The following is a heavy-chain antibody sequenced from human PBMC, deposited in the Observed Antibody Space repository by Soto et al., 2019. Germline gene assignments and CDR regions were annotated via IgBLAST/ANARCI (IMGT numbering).Heavy chain of an antibody. Sequence: QVQLVESGGGVVQPGRSLRLSCAASGFTFSSYAMHWVRQAPGKGLEWVAVISYDGSNKYYADSVKGRFTISRDNSKNTLYLQMNSLRAEDTAVYYCARDVKRRGLLDPPSYYDSSEDQGDAFDIWGQGTMVTVSS. CDR2: ISYDGSNK. CDR3: ARDVKRRGLLDPPSYYDSSEDQGDAFDI. D-gene: IGHD3-22*01. V-gene: IGHV3-30-3*01. J-gene: IGHJ3*02. CDR1: GFTFSSYA.